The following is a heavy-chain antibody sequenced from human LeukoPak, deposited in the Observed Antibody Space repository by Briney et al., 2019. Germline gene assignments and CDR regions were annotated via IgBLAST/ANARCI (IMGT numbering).Heavy chain of an antibody. V-gene: IGHV4-61*02. CDR2: IKSSNT. J-gene: IGHJ4*02. CDR3: ARVPDWTYVPDY. D-gene: IGHD3-16*01. Sequence: PSETVSLTCTVSGGSISSDRFYWTWVRQPAGKGLEWIGRIKSSNTNYNPSLKSRVSISLDTSTNQFSLKLSSLTAADTAVYYCARVPDWTYVPDYWGQGTLVTVPS. CDR1: GGSISSDRFY.